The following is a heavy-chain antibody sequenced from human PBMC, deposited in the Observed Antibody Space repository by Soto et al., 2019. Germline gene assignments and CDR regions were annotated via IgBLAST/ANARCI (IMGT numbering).Heavy chain of an antibody. CDR3: ARDYDSSGYHDY. CDR1: GYTFTSYA. CDR2: INAGNGNT. V-gene: IGHV1-3*01. Sequence: QVQLVQSGAEVKKPGASVKVSCKASGYTFTSYAMHWVRQAPGQRLEWMGWINAGNGNTKYSQKFQGRVTITRDTSASTAYMELSSLRSEDTAVYYCARDYDSSGYHDYWGQGTLVTGSS. J-gene: IGHJ4*02. D-gene: IGHD3-22*01.